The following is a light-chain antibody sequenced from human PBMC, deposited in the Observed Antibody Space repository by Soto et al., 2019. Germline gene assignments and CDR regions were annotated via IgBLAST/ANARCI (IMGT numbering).Light chain of an antibody. CDR2: DGS. CDR3: QQRTRWPMT. CDR1: QNLHSF. V-gene: IGKV3-11*01. J-gene: IGKJ5*01. Sequence: EIVLTQSPATLSVSPGERVTLSCRASQNLHSFLNWYQQRPGQAPRPLIYDGSKRPAGVPYRISGDGSGTDYTLTISSLEPEDFAVYYCQQRTRWPMTFGQGTRLEI.